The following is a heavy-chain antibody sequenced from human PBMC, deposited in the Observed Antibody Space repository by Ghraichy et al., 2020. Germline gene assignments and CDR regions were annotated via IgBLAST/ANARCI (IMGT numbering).Heavy chain of an antibody. Sequence: GGSLRLSCAASGFIFSTYGMHWVRQAPGEGLEWVAVIWYDGTNKYYGASVRGRFTVSRDNSRNTMYLQMDNLRVDDTAVYYCARGNGTGWASFEYWGQGVRVTVS. V-gene: IGHV3-33*01. CDR2: IWYDGTNK. D-gene: IGHD6-19*01. J-gene: IGHJ4*02. CDR1: GFIFSTYG. CDR3: ARGNGTGWASFEY.